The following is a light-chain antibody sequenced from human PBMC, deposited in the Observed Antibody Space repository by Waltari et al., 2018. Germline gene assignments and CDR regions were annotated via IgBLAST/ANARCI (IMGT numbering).Light chain of an antibody. J-gene: IGKJ3*01. CDR3: QHFNSVPFT. V-gene: IGKV1-27*01. CDR2: TAS. CDR1: QGITNY. Sequence: DIQMTQSPSSLSASVGDRVSITCRASQGITNYLAWYQQKPGRAPKLLIYTASTSQSGVPSRFSGSGSGTDFTLTISSLQPDDVATYYCQHFNSVPFTFGPGTKVDIK.